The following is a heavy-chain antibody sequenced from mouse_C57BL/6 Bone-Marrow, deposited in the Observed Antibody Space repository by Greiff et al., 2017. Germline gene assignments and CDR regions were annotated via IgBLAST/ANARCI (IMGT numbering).Heavy chain of an antibody. J-gene: IGHJ3*01. Sequence: QVQLQQPGAELVMPGSSVQLSCKASGYTFTSSWMHWVQQRPIQGLEWIGNIDPSDSETPSNQKFKDKATLTVYKSYSTANMQLSSLTSEDSAVYYCARDGYYLFAYWGQGTLVTVSA. V-gene: IGHV1-52*01. CDR1: GYTFTSSW. CDR3: ARDGYYLFAY. D-gene: IGHD2-3*01. CDR2: IDPSDSET.